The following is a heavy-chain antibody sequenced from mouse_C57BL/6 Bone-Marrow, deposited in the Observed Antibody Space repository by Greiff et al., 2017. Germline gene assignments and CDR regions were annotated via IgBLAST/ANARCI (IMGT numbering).Heavy chain of an antibody. CDR1: GFTFSSYA. D-gene: IGHD2-2*01. CDR2: ISDGGSYT. Sequence: DVMLVESGGGLVKPGGSLKLSCAASGFTFSSYAMSWVRQTPEKRLEWVATISDGGSYTYYPDNVKGRFTISRDNAKNNLYLQMSHLKSEDTAMXYCARAYGYYGYFDVWGTGTTVTVSS. J-gene: IGHJ1*03. CDR3: ARAYGYYGYFDV. V-gene: IGHV5-4*03.